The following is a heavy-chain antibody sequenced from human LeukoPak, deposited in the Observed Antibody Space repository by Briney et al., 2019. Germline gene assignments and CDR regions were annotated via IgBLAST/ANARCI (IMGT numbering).Heavy chain of an antibody. D-gene: IGHD3-10*01. CDR1: GYTLTELS. J-gene: IGHJ6*02. V-gene: IGHV1-24*01. CDR3: ATTDRTIVRGVVWYYYGMDV. CDR2: FDPEDGET. Sequence: ASVKVSCKVSGYTLTELSMHWVRQAPGKGLEWMGGFDPEDGETIYAQKFQGRVTMTEDTSTDTAYMELSSLRSEDTAVYYCATTDRTIVRGVVWYYYGMDVWGQGTTVTVSS.